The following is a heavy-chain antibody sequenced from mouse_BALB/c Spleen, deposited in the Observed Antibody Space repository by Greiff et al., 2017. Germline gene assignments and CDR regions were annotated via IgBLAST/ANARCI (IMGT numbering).Heavy chain of an antibody. CDR2: ISSGGSYT. Sequence: EVKLVESGGDLVKPGGSLKLSCAASGFTFSSYGMSWVRQTPDKRLEWVATISSGGSYTYYPDSVKGRFTISRDNAKNTLYLQMSSLKSEDTAMYYCARQGVSTLYYAMDYWGQGTSVTVSS. D-gene: IGHD6-2*01. V-gene: IGHV5-6*01. J-gene: IGHJ4*01. CDR3: ARQGVSTLYYAMDY. CDR1: GFTFSSYG.